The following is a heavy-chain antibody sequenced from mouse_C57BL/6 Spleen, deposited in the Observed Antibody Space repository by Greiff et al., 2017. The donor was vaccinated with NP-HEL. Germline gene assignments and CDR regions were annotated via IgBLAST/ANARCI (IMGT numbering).Heavy chain of an antibody. CDR3: ARRGLITTVVSPYGMDY. D-gene: IGHD1-1*01. CDR1: GYTFTDYN. Sequence: EVQLQQSGPELVKPGASVKIPCKASGYTFTDYNMDWVKQSHGKSLEWIGDINPNNGGTIYNQKFKGKATLTVDKSSSTAYMELRSLTSEDTAVYYCARRGLITTVVSPYGMDYWGQGTSVTVSS. V-gene: IGHV1-18*01. CDR2: INPNNGGT. J-gene: IGHJ4*01.